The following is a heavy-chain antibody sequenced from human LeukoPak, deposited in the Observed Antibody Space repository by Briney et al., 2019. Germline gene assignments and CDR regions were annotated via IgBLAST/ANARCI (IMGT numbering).Heavy chain of an antibody. J-gene: IGHJ6*02. V-gene: IGHV3-48*02. CDR1: GFTFSSYS. CDR2: ISSSSSTI. Sequence: GGSLRLSCAASGFTFSSYSMNWVRQAPGKGLEWVSYISSSSSTIYYADSVKGRFTISRDNAKNSLYLQMNSLRDEDTAVYYRARDQRGLRFLEWSTYYYGMDVWGQGTTVTVSS. CDR3: ARDQRGLRFLEWSTYYYGMDV. D-gene: IGHD3-3*01.